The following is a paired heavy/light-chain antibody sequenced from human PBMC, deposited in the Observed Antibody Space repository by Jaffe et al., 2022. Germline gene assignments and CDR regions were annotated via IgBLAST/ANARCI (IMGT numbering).Heavy chain of an antibody. D-gene: IGHD3-10*01. V-gene: IGHV4-34*01. CDR3: ARLLMVRGVRWGNWCFDP. CDR1: GGSFSGYY. Sequence: QVQLQQWGAGLLKPSETLSLTCAVYGGSFSGYYWSWIRQPPGKGLEWIGEINHSGSTNYNPSLKSRVTISVDTSKNQFSLKLSSVTAADTAVYYCARLLMVRGVRWGNWCFDPWGQGTLVTVSS. CDR2: INHSGST. J-gene: IGHJ5*02.
Light chain of an antibody. CDR2: GNS. V-gene: IGLV1-40*01. CDR3: QSYDSSLSGSKV. Sequence: QSVLTQPPSVSGAPGQRVTISCTGSSSNIGAGYDVHWYQQLPGTAPKLLIYGNSNRPSGVPDRFSGSKSGTSASLAITGLQAEDEADYYCQSYDSSLSGSKVFGTGTKVTVL. J-gene: IGLJ1*01. CDR1: SSNIGAGYD.